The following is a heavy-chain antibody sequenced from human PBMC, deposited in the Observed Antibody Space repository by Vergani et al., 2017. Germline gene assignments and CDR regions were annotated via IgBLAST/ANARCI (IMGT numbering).Heavy chain of an antibody. J-gene: IGHJ4*02. D-gene: IGHD1-26*01. CDR2: IYYSGST. V-gene: IGHV4-34*01. CDR3: ARLVGASLYYFDY. CDR1: GGSFSGYY. Sequence: QVQLQQWGAGLLKPSETLSLTCAVYGGSFSGYYWSWIRQPPGKGLEWIGSIYYSGSTYYNPSLKSRVTISVDTSKNQFSLKLSSVTAADTAVYYCARLVGASLYYFDYWGQGTLVTVSS.